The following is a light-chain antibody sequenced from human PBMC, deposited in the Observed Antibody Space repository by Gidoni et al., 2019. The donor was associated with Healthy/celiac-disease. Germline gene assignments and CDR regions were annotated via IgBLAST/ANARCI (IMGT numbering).Light chain of an antibody. CDR3: QAWDSSTVV. J-gene: IGLJ2*01. CDR2: QDS. Sequence: SDELTQPPSVSVPPGQTASITCSGDNLGDKYACWYQQKPRQSPVLVIYQDSKRPSGIPERFSGSNSGNTATLTISGTQAMDEADYYCQAWDSSTVVFGGGTKLTVL. V-gene: IGLV3-1*01. CDR1: NLGDKY.